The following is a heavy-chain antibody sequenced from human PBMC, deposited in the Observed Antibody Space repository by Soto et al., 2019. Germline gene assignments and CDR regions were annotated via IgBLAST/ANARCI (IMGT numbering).Heavy chain of an antibody. CDR3: AKGLGNVILYYYYYMDV. V-gene: IGHV3-23*01. D-gene: IGHD7-27*01. CDR1: GFTFSSYA. Sequence: GGSLRLSCAASGFTFSSYAMSWVRQAPGKGLEWVSAISGSGGSTYYADSVKGRFTISRDNSKNTLYLQMNSLRAEDTAVYYCAKGLGNVILYYYYYMDVWGKGTTVTVSS. CDR2: ISGSGGST. J-gene: IGHJ6*03.